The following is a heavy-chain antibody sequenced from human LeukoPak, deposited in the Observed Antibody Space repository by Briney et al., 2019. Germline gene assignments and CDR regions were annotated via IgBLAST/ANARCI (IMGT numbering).Heavy chain of an antibody. CDR2: INWNGGST. CDR1: GFTFDDYG. CDR3: ARDSHTYYYGSGSYVAFDI. V-gene: IGHV3-20*04. D-gene: IGHD3-10*01. J-gene: IGHJ3*02. Sequence: PGGSPRLSCAASGFTFDDYGMSWVRQALGKGLEWVSGINWNGGSTGYADSVKGRFTISRDNAKNSLYLQMNSLRAEDTALYYCARDSHTYYYGSGSYVAFDIWGQGTMVTVSS.